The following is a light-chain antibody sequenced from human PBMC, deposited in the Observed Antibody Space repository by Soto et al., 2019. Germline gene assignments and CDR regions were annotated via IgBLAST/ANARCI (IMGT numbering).Light chain of an antibody. Sequence: EIVMTQSPATLSVSPGERATLSCRASQSVSSNLAWYQQKPGQAPRLLIYGASTRATGIPARFSGSGSGTEFALTISSLQSVDFAGYYCQQYNNWPLWTFGQGSKVESK. CDR2: GAS. J-gene: IGKJ1*01. CDR1: QSVSSN. CDR3: QQYNNWPLWT. V-gene: IGKV3-15*01.